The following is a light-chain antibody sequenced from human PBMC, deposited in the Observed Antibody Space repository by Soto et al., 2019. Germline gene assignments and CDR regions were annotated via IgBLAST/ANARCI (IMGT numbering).Light chain of an antibody. J-gene: IGKJ1*01. CDR3: HQSYSTPRT. CDR2: GAS. Sequence: DIQMTQSPSSLSASIGDKVTISCRASQSISTSLSWYQQRPGKAPKLLIFGASTLQSGVPSRFSGSGSGTDFTLTISTLQPEDFVTYFCHQSYSTPRTFGQGTKVEIK. CDR1: QSISTS. V-gene: IGKV1-39*01.